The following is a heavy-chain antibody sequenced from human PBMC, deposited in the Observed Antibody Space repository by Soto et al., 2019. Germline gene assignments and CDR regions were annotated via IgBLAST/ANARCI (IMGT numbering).Heavy chain of an antibody. V-gene: IGHV3-30-3*01. Sequence: QVQLVESGGGVVQPGRSLRLSCAASGFTFSSYAMHWVRQAPGKGLEWVAVISYDGSNKYYADSVKGRFTISRDNSKNTLYLQMNSMRAEDTAVYYCARAPFYGGNSPCYYGMDVWGQGTTVTVSS. CDR2: ISYDGSNK. D-gene: IGHD4-17*01. J-gene: IGHJ6*02. CDR1: GFTFSSYA. CDR3: ARAPFYGGNSPCYYGMDV.